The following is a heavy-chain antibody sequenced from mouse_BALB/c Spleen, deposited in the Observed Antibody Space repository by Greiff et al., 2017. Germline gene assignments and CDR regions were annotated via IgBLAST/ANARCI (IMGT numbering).Heavy chain of an antibody. D-gene: IGHD1-1*01. V-gene: IGHV2-6-7*01. CDR3: ARDDYYYGSSFAY. CDR1: GFSLTGYG. Sequence: VHLVESGPGLVAPSQSLSITCTVSGFSLTGYGVNWVRQPPGKGLEWLGMIWGDGSTDYNSALKSRLSISKDNSKSQVFLKMNSLQTDDTARYYCARDDYYYGSSFAYWGQGTLVTVSA. CDR2: IWGDGST. J-gene: IGHJ3*01.